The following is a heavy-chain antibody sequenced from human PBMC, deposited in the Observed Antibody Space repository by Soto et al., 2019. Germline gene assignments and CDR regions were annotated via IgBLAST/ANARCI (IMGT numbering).Heavy chain of an antibody. CDR3: ARGLGSGYLPFYYYYYGMDV. CDR1: GFTFSSYA. J-gene: IGHJ6*02. CDR2: ISYDGSNK. V-gene: IGHV3-30-3*01. Sequence: GGSLRLSCAASGFTFSSYAMHWVRQAPGKGLEWVAVISYDGSNKYYADSVKGRFTISRDNSKNTLYLQMNSLRAEDTAVYYCARGLGSGYLPFYYYYYGMDVWGQGTTVTVS. D-gene: IGHD3-3*01.